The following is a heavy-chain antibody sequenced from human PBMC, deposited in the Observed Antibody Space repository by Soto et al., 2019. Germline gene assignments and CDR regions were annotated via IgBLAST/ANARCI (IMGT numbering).Heavy chain of an antibody. V-gene: IGHV3-21*01. D-gene: IGHD2-2*01. Sequence: GGSLRLSCAASGFTFSSYSMNWVRQAPGKGLEWVSSISSSSSYIYYADSVKGRFTISRDNAKNSLYLQMNSLRAEDTAVYYCARVGGGYQLLHAFDIWGQGTMVTVS. J-gene: IGHJ3*02. CDR1: GFTFSSYS. CDR2: ISSSSSYI. CDR3: ARVGGGYQLLHAFDI.